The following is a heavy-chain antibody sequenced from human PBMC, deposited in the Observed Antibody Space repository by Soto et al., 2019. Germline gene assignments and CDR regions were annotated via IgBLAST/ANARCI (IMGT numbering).Heavy chain of an antibody. V-gene: IGHV3-21*01. D-gene: IGHD2-2*01. Sequence: GGSLRLSCAASGFTFSSYSMNWVRQAPGKGLEWVSSISSSSSYIYYADSVKGRFTISRDNAKNSLYLQMNSLRAEDTAVYYCARVGGGYQLLHAFDIWGQGTMVTVS. J-gene: IGHJ3*02. CDR1: GFTFSSYS. CDR2: ISSSSSYI. CDR3: ARVGGGYQLLHAFDI.